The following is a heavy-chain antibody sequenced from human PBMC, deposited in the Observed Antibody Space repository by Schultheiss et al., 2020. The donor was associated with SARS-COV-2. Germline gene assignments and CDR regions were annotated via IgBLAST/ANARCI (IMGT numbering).Heavy chain of an antibody. CDR2: IYYSGST. D-gene: IGHD6-13*01. CDR3: ARDRSGIADY. J-gene: IGHJ4*02. Sequence: SQTLSLTCTVSGGSISSSSYYWGWIRQPPGKGLEWIGSIYYSGSTNYNPSLKSRVTMSVDTSKNQFSLKLSSVTAADTAVYYCARDRSGIADYWGQGTLVTVSS. V-gene: IGHV4-39*07. CDR1: GGSISSSSYY.